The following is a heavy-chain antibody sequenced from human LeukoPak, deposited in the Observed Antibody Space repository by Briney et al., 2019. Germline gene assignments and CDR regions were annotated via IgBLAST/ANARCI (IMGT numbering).Heavy chain of an antibody. J-gene: IGHJ6*02. D-gene: IGHD2-2*01. CDR3: ARDHAEASTSHYYYGMDV. Sequence: SVKVSCKASGGTFSSYAISWVRQAPGQGLEWMGGIIPIFGTANYAQKFQGRVTITADESTSTAYMELSSLRSEDTAVYYCARDHAEASTSHYYYGMDVWGQGTTVTVSS. V-gene: IGHV1-69*13. CDR2: IIPIFGTA. CDR1: GGTFSSYA.